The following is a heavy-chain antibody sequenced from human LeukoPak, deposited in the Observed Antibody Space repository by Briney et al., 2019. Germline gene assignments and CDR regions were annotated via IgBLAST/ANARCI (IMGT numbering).Heavy chain of an antibody. J-gene: IGHJ4*02. CDR1: GFTFDDYA. D-gene: IGHD6-13*01. CDR3: AKDTRYKGRLAAAAFFDY. Sequence: GGSLRLSCAASGFTFDDYAMHWVRQAPGKGLEWVSGISWNSGSIGYADSVKGRFTISRNNAKNSLYLQMNSLRAEDTALYYCAKDTRYKGRLAAAAFFDYWGQGTLVTVSS. V-gene: IGHV3-9*01. CDR2: ISWNSGSI.